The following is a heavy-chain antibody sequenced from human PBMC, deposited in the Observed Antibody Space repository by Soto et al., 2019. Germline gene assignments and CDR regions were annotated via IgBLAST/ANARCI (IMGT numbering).Heavy chain of an antibody. CDR2: ISGNGGRT. Sequence: PGGSLRLSCAASGFTFSTFPMNWVRQAPGKGLEWVSDISGNGGRTNYADSVKGRFTISRDNSKNTLYLQMNTLRAEDTAVYYCAKERVATTSFDYWGQGTLVTVSS. J-gene: IGHJ4*02. CDR1: GFTFSTFP. CDR3: AKERVATTSFDY. V-gene: IGHV3-23*01. D-gene: IGHD5-12*01.